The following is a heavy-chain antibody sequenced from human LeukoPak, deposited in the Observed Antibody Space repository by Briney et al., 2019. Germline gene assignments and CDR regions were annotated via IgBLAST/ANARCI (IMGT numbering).Heavy chain of an antibody. Sequence: GGSLRLSCAASGFIFSSYAMSWVRQAPGKGLEWVSGISGSGVTTYSADSVKGRFTISRDSSKNTLYLQMNSLRAEDTAVYYCAKHSSGWYVSDYWGQGTLVTVSS. J-gene: IGHJ4*02. CDR2: ISGSGVTT. D-gene: IGHD6-19*01. V-gene: IGHV3-23*01. CDR3: AKHSSGWYVSDY. CDR1: GFIFSSYA.